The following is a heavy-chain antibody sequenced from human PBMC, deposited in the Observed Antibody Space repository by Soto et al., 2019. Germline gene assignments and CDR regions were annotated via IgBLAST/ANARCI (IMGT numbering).Heavy chain of an antibody. CDR2: IWYDESNK. J-gene: IGHJ6*03. D-gene: IGHD6-13*01. CDR1: GFTFSSYG. V-gene: IGHV3-33*01. Sequence: GGSLRLSCAASGFTFSSYGMHWVRQAPGKGLEWVAFIWYDESNKYYADSVKGRFTISRDNSKNTLYLQMNSLRAEYTAVYYCARNPHDIAAADAYYYYYYMDVWGKGTTVTVSS. CDR3: ARNPHDIAAADAYYYYYYMDV.